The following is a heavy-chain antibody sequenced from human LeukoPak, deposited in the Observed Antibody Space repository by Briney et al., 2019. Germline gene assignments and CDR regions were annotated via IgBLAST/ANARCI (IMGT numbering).Heavy chain of an antibody. CDR3: ARRAGAYSHPYDY. D-gene: IGHD4/OR15-4a*01. J-gene: IGHJ4*02. Sequence: GGSLELSFTVSGFPVSSNSMSWVRQAPGKGLEWVSFIYSDNTHYSDSVKGRFTISRDNSKNTLYLQMNSLRAEDTAVYYCARRAGAYSHPYDYWGQGTLITVSS. CDR1: GFPVSSNS. CDR2: IYSDNT. V-gene: IGHV3-53*01.